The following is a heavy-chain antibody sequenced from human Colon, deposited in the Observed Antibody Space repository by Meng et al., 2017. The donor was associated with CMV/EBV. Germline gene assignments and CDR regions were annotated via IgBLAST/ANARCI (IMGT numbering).Heavy chain of an antibody. CDR2: ISSSGRTI. V-gene: IGHV3-11*01. D-gene: IGHD6-13*01. CDR3: VRTPAAATGWFDP. J-gene: IGHJ5*02. CDR1: GFSFNDYS. Sequence: GESLKISCAASGFSFNDYSMSWIRQAPGKGLEWISYISSSGRTIYYADSVRGRFTISRDNAGNSLFLQMNTLRADDTAVYYCVRTPAAATGWFDPWGQGTLVTVSS.